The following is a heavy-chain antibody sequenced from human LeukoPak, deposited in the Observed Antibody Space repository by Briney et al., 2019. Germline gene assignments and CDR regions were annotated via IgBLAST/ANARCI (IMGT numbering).Heavy chain of an antibody. CDR1: GFTFSSYS. D-gene: IGHD6-13*01. CDR2: ISSSSSYI. J-gene: IGHJ6*03. Sequence: GRSLRLSCAASGFTFSSYSMNWVRQAPGKGLEWVSSISSSSSYIYYADAVKGRLTISRDNAKNSLYLQMNRLRAEDTAVYYCMSARAGIAANYMDVRGKGTTVTASS. V-gene: IGHV3-21*01. CDR3: MSARAGIAANYMDV.